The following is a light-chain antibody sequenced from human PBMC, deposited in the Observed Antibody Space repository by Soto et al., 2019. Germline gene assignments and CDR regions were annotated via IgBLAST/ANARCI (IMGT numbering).Light chain of an antibody. CDR3: SSYTSSSTLVV. CDR1: SSDVGSFDS. CDR2: EVS. J-gene: IGLJ2*01. V-gene: IGLV2-14*01. Sequence: QSALTQPASVSGSPGQPITISCTGTSSDVGSFDSVAWYQHNPGKAPKLMIYEVSNRPSGVSNRFSGSKSGNTASLTISGLQAEDEADYYCSSYTSSSTLVVFGGGTKLTVL.